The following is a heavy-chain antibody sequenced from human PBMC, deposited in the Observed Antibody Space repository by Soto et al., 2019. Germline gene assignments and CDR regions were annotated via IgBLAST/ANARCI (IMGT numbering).Heavy chain of an antibody. D-gene: IGHD2-2*01. CDR2: IWYDGSNK. CDR3: ARGFVEDIVVVPAANAFDI. V-gene: IGHV3-33*01. J-gene: IGHJ3*02. CDR1: GFTFSSYG. Sequence: GGSLRLSCAASGFTFSSYGMHWVRQAPGKGLEWVAVIWYDGSNKYYADSVKGRFTISRDNSKNTLYLQMNSLRAEDTAVYYCARGFVEDIVVVPAANAFDIWGQGTMVTVSS.